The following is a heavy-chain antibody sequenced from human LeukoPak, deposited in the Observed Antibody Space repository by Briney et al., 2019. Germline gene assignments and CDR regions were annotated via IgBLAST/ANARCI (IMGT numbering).Heavy chain of an antibody. D-gene: IGHD1-26*01. CDR2: ISGSGDSS. CDR1: GFTFSSSA. Sequence: PGGSLRLSCAASGFTFSSSAMSWVRQAPGKGLEWVSSISGSGDSSYYADSVKGRFTISRDNSKNTLFLQMNSLRAEDTAVYYCAKDFYSGSSPWGQGTLVTVSS. CDR3: AKDFYSGSSP. J-gene: IGHJ5*02. V-gene: IGHV3-23*01.